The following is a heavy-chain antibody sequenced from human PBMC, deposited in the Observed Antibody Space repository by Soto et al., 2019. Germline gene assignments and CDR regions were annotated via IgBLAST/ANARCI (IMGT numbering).Heavy chain of an antibody. J-gene: IGHJ4*02. CDR1: GFTFSSYS. Sequence: PGGSLRLSCAASGFTFSSYSMNWVRQAPGKGLEWVSSISSSSSYIYYADSVKGRFTISRDNAKNSLYLQMNSLRAEDTAVYYCARGELYGSGRFWYWGQGTLVTVSS. CDR3: ARGELYGSGRFWY. V-gene: IGHV3-21*01. D-gene: IGHD3-10*01. CDR2: ISSSSSYI.